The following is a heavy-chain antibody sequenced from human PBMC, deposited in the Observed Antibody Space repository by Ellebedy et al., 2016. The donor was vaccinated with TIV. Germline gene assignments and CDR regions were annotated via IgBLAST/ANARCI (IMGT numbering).Heavy chain of an antibody. CDR3: ARDYPISVRGVLPGGWFDP. D-gene: IGHD3-10*01. CDR2: INPSGGST. V-gene: IGHV1-46*01. J-gene: IGHJ5*02. Sequence: ASVKVSXXASGYTFRSHYIYWVRQAPGQGLEWMGIINPSGGSTSYAQKFQGRVTMTSDTSTSTVHMELSSLRSEDTAVYYCARDYPISVRGVLPGGWFDPWGQGTLVTVSS. CDR1: GYTFRSHY.